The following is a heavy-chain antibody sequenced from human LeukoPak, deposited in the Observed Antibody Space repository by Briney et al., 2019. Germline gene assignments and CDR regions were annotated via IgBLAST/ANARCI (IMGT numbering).Heavy chain of an antibody. CDR2: INPSGGST. CDR3: ARVIVGATSGRNYFDY. V-gene: IGHV1-46*01. Sequence: ASVKVSCKASGYTFTTYYIHWVRQAPGQGLEWMGIINPSGGSTRYAQKFQGRVTMTRDTSTSTVYVELSSLRSEDTAVYYCARVIVGATSGRNYFDYWGQGTLVTVSS. D-gene: IGHD1-26*01. J-gene: IGHJ4*02. CDR1: GYTFTTYY.